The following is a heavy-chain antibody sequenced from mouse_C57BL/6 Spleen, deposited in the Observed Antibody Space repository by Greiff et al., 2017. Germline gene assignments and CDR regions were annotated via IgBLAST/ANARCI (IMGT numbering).Heavy chain of an antibody. J-gene: IGHJ2*01. CDR3: ARHAVLRYFDY. V-gene: IGHV5-9*01. Sequence: EVQGVESGGGLVKPGGSLKLSCAASGFTFSSYTMSWVRQTPETRLEWVATISGGGGNTYYPDSVKGRFTISRDNAKNTLYLQMSSLRSEDTALYYCARHAVLRYFDYWGQGTTLTVSS. CDR2: ISGGGGNT. CDR1: GFTFSSYT. D-gene: IGHD1-1*01.